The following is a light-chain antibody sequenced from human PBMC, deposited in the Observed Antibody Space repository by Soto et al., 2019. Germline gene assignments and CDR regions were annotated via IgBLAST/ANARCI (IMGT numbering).Light chain of an antibody. J-gene: IGKJ1*01. CDR3: LQDQSYWA. V-gene: IGKV1-5*03. CDR2: QAS. Sequence: DIQMTQSPSTLSASVGDRVSITCRASQSISRQLAWYQQKPGKAPNLLIYQASNLETGVPSRFTGSGSGTEFTLTISRLRPDDLADYYCLQDQSYWAFGQGTKVEVK. CDR1: QSISRQ.